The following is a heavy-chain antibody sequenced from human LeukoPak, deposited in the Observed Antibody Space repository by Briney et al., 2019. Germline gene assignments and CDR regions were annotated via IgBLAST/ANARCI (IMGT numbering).Heavy chain of an antibody. CDR1: GYTFTSYD. J-gene: IGHJ5*02. CDR2: MNPNSGNT. CDR3: ARDKFVNYNWFDP. V-gene: IGHV1-8*01. D-gene: IGHD2-21*01. Sequence: ASVKVSCKASGYTFTSYDINWVRQAPGQGLEWMGWMNPNSGNTGYAQKFQGRVTMTRNTSISTAYMELSSLRSEDTAVYYCARDKFVNYNWFDPWGQGTLVTVSS.